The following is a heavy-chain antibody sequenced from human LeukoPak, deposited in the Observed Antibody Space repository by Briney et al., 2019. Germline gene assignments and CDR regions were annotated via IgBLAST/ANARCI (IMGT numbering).Heavy chain of an antibody. CDR3: ARDDGSGSYYNFWN. CDR1: GSTFSSYA. Sequence: GRSLRLSCAASGSTFSSYAMHWVRQAPGKGLEWVSYISSSSSYTNYADSVKGRFTISRDNAKNSLYLQMNSLRAEDTAVYYCARDDGSGSYYNFWNWGQGTLVTVSS. V-gene: IGHV3-21*05. CDR2: ISSSSSYT. J-gene: IGHJ4*02. D-gene: IGHD3-10*01.